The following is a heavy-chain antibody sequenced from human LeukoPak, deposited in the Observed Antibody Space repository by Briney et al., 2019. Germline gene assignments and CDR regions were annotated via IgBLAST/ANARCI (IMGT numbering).Heavy chain of an antibody. J-gene: IGHJ5*02. V-gene: IGHV3-21*01. CDR3: AKARGYSYGSGGDWFDP. Sequence: GGSLRLSCAASGFTFSSYSMNWVRQAPGKGLEWVSSISSSSSYIYYADSVKGRFTISRDNAKNSLYLQMNSLRAEDTAVYYCAKARGYSYGSGGDWFDPWGQGTLVTVSS. CDR2: ISSSSSYI. CDR1: GFTFSSYS. D-gene: IGHD5-18*01.